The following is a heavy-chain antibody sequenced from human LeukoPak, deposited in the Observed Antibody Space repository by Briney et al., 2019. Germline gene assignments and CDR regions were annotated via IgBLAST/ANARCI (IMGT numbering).Heavy chain of an antibody. CDR2: INSDETST. D-gene: IGHD4-17*01. CDR1: RFTVSINC. J-gene: IGHJ4*02. Sequence: PGGSLRLSCAASRFTVSINCMSWVRQAPGKGLVWVSRINSDETSTSYADSVKGRFTISRDNAKNTLYLQMNSLRAEDTAVYYCAKDGGYGDYVWYFDYWGQGTLVTVSS. CDR3: AKDGGYGDYVWYFDY. V-gene: IGHV3-74*01.